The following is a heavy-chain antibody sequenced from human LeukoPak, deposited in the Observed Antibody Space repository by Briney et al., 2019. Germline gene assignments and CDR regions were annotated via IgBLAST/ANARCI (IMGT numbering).Heavy chain of an antibody. Sequence: SETLSLTCIVSAGSINSADYYRSWIRQPPGKGLEWIGYIYHSGSTYYNPSLKSRVTISVDRSKNQFSLKLSSVTAADTAVYYCASAYCGGDCYLGYYYGMDVWGQGTTVTVSS. CDR2: IYHSGST. V-gene: IGHV4-30-2*01. CDR3: ASAYCGGDCYLGYYYGMDV. D-gene: IGHD2-21*02. J-gene: IGHJ6*02. CDR1: AGSINSADYY.